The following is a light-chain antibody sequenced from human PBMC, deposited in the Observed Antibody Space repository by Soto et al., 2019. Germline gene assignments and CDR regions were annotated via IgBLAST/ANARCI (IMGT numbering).Light chain of an antibody. CDR3: LQRSGWPWT. V-gene: IGKV3-11*01. Sequence: EIVLTQSPATLSLSPGERATLSCRASQSVSSYLAWYQQKHGQAPRLLIFDASNRATDIPARFSGSGSGTDFSLTISSLEPEDFAVYYCLQRSGWPWTFGEGTNVDIK. CDR1: QSVSSY. J-gene: IGKJ1*01. CDR2: DAS.